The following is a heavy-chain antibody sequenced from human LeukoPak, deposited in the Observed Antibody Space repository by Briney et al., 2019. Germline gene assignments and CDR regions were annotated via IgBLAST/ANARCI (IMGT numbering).Heavy chain of an antibody. CDR2: IRGSGGST. D-gene: IGHD5-18*01. J-gene: IGHJ4*02. CDR3: AKNRGYSYGLPICDY. CDR1: GFIFSSYA. Sequence: GGSLRLSCAASGFIFSSYAMSWVRQAPGKGLEWVSAIRGSGGSTYYADSVKGRFTISRDNSKNTLYLQMTSLRAEDTAVYYCAKNRGYSYGLPICDYWGQGTLVTVSS. V-gene: IGHV3-23*01.